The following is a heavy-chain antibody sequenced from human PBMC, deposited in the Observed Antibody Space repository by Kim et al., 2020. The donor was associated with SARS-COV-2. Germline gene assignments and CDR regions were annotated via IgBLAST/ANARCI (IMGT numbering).Heavy chain of an antibody. CDR2: IYSGGST. D-gene: IGHD6-19*01. V-gene: IGHV3-66*01. J-gene: IGHJ6*02. CDR3: ARDTFSSGWYLEFGGTFLGGFMHV. Sequence: GGSLRLSCAASGFTVSSNYMSWVRQAPGKGLEWVSVIYSGGSTYYSDSVKGRFTISRDNSKNTLYLQMNSLRAEDTAVYYCARDTFSSGWYLEFGGTFLGGFMHVWGQGTPVTVSS. CDR1: GFTVSSNY.